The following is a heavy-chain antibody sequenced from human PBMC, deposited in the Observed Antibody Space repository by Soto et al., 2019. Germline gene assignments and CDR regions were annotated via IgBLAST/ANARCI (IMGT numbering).Heavy chain of an antibody. Sequence: SETLSLTCAVSGGSTSSSNWWSWIRQPPGKGLEWIGEINHSGSTNYNPSLKSRVTISVDTSKNQFSLKLSSVTAADTAVYYCASRGIAVAGTPAWAQGTLVTVSS. CDR3: ASRGIAVAGTPA. D-gene: IGHD6-19*01. CDR2: INHSGST. CDR1: GGSTSSSNW. J-gene: IGHJ5*02. V-gene: IGHV4-4*02.